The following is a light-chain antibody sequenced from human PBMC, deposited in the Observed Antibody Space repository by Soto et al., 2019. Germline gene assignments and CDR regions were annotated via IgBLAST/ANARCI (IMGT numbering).Light chain of an antibody. V-gene: IGLV2-14*01. J-gene: IGLJ2*01. Sequence: QSALTQPASVSGSPGQSITIYCTGTSSDVGSYKYVSWYQQHPGKAPKLMIYEVNSRPSGVSNRFSGSKSGNTASLTISGLQAEGEADYYCSSLTTSDTWLFGGGTQLTVL. CDR3: SSLTTSDTWL. CDR2: EVN. CDR1: SSDVGSYKY.